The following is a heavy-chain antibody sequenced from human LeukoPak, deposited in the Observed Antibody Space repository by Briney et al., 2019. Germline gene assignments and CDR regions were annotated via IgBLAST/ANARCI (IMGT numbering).Heavy chain of an antibody. CDR1: GFTFSSYA. CDR3: AKDSMITFGGVIVRRYFQH. J-gene: IGHJ1*01. V-gene: IGHV3-23*01. Sequence: GGSLRLSCAASGFTFSSYAMSWVRQAPGKGLEWVSAISGSGGSTYYADSVKGRFTISRDNSKDTLYLQMNSLRAEDTAVYYCAKDSMITFGGVIVRRYFQHWGQGTLVTVSS. CDR2: ISGSGGST. D-gene: IGHD3-16*02.